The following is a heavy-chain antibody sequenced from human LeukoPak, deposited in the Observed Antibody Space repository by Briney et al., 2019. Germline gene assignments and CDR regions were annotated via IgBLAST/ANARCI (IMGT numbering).Heavy chain of an antibody. CDR1: GGSISSYY. J-gene: IGHJ4*02. CDR2: IYTSGST. V-gene: IGHV4-4*07. D-gene: IGHD4-23*01. CDR3: GRDSDGGNGLYGGFDH. Sequence: NPSETLSLTCTVSGGSISSYYWSWIRQPAGKGVEWIGRIYTSGSTNYNPSLKSRVTMSVDTSKNQFSLKLSSVTAADTAVYYCGRDSDGGNGLYGGFDHWGQGTLVTVSS.